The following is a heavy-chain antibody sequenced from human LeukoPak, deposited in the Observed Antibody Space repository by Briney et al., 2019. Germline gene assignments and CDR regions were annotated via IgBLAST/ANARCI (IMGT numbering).Heavy chain of an antibody. CDR2: IWYDGSNK. V-gene: IGHV3-33*01. CDR3: ARHGYYYDSSGYSPFDY. D-gene: IGHD3-22*01. J-gene: IGHJ4*02. CDR1: GFTFSSYG. Sequence: GGSLRLSCAASGFTFSSYGMHWVRQAPGKGLEWVAVIWYDGSNKYYADSVKGRFTISRDNSKNTLYLQMNSLRAEDTAVYYCARHGYYYDSSGYSPFDYWGQGTLVTVSS.